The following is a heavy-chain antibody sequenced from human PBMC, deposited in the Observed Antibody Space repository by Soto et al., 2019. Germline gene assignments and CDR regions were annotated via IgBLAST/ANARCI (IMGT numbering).Heavy chain of an antibody. CDR1: GYRFTDFY. CDR2: INSNSGGT. J-gene: IGHJ4*02. Sequence: ASVKVSCKASGYRFTDFYIHWVRQAPGQGLEWMGWINSNSGGTNYPQKFQGRVTMTRDTSISTAYMELSRLTSDDTAVYYCARXSPSLTYCGCDCYSIDYWGQGTLVTVSS. CDR3: ARXSPSLTYCGCDCYSIDY. D-gene: IGHD2-21*02. V-gene: IGHV1-2*02.